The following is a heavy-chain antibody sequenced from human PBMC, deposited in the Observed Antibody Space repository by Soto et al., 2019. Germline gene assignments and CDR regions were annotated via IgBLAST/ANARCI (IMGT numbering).Heavy chain of an antibody. CDR2: IIPIFRTP. CDR1: GVTFSSFA. CDR3: ARSTGSGFRPGTHRFNWFDP. D-gene: IGHD5-12*01. V-gene: IGHV1-69*01. Sequence: QVQLVQSGAEVKQPGSSVKVSCQASGVTFSSFAISWVRQAPGQGLEWMGGIIPIFRTPNYAQNFQGRVTITADESTSSVYMELSRLRSEDTAVYYCARSTGSGFRPGTHRFNWFDPWGQGTLVNVSS. J-gene: IGHJ5*02.